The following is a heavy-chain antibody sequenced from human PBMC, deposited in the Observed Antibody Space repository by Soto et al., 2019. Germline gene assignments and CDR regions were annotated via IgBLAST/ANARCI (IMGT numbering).Heavy chain of an antibody. CDR2: ISTTGNT. J-gene: IGHJ4*02. CDR3: EGESGENWSYEAY. D-gene: IGHD1-7*01. V-gene: IGHV4-4*07. CDR1: GDTITSFS. Sequence: SETLSLTCTVSGDTITSFSWNWIRQSAGKGLEWIGRISTTGNTHYNPSLESRVTMSLDTSKNQFSLKLTSVTAADTAVYYCEGESGENWSYEAYWGQGTLVTSPQ.